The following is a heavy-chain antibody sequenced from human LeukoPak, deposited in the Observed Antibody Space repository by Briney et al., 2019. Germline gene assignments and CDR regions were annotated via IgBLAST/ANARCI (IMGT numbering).Heavy chain of an antibody. V-gene: IGHV3-23*01. CDR2: ISGSGDST. J-gene: IGHJ4*02. CDR3: AKLVPAARGYSYGPFDY. CDR1: KFTFSNYA. Sequence: PGGSLRLSCAASKFTFSNYAMSWVRQAPGKGLEWVSAISGSGDSTYYADSVKGRFTISRDNSKNTLYLQMNSLRAEDTAVYYCAKLVPAARGYSYGPFDYWGQGTLVTVSS. D-gene: IGHD2-2*01.